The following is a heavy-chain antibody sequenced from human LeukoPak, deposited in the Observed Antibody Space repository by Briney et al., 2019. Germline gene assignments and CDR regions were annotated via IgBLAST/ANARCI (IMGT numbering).Heavy chain of an antibody. CDR1: GFTFSNAW. D-gene: IGHD3-10*01. CDR2: INHSGST. V-gene: IGHV4-34*01. Sequence: GSLRLSCAASGFTFSNAWMSWVRQPPGKGLEWIGEINHSGSTNYNPSLKSRVTISVDTSKNQFSLKLSSVTAADTAVYYCARVVDYYGSGSYPYYMDVWGKGTTVTISS. CDR3: ARVVDYYGSGSYPYYMDV. J-gene: IGHJ6*03.